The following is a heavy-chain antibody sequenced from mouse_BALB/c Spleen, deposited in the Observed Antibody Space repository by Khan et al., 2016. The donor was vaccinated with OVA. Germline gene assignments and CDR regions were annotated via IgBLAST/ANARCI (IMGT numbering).Heavy chain of an antibody. CDR1: GFTFKNYG. D-gene: IGHD6-2*01. V-gene: IGHV9-1*02. Sequence: QIQLVQSGPELKKPGETVKISCKASGFTFKNYGMNWVKQAPGKDLKWMGWINTYTGEPTYGHDFKGRFVLSLETSASTAYLQLRNLINEDMATXFCARISSSWYSDFWGEGTTVTVSS. J-gene: IGHJ1*01. CDR2: INTYTGEP. CDR3: ARISSSWYSDF.